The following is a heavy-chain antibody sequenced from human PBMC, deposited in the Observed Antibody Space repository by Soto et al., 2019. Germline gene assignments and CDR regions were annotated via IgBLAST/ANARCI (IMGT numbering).Heavy chain of an antibody. V-gene: IGHV4-59*01. D-gene: IGHD3-10*01. CDR3: ARSVGGSNVNFDY. CDR1: GGSISSYY. CDR2: IYYSGST. Sequence: LSLTCTVSGGSISSYYWSWIRQPPGKGLEWIGYIYYSGSTNYNPSLKSRVTISVDTSKNQFSLKLSSVTAADTAVYYCARSVGGSNVNFDYWGQGTLVTVSS. J-gene: IGHJ4*02.